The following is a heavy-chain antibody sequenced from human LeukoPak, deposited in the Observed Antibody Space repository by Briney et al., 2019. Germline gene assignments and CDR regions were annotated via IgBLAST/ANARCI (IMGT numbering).Heavy chain of an antibody. CDR1: GGSISSYY. J-gene: IGHJ4*02. Sequence: SETLSLTCTVSGGSISSYYLSWIRQPPGKGLEWIGYIYYSGSTNYNPSLRSRVTIPVDTSKNQFSLKLSSVTAADTAVYYCARDRILYYWGQGTLVTVSS. V-gene: IGHV4-59*01. CDR3: ARDRILYY. D-gene: IGHD3-3*02. CDR2: IYYSGST.